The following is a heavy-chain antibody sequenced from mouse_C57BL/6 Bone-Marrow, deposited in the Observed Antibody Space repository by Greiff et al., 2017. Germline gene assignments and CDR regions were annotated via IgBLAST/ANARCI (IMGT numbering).Heavy chain of an antibody. CDR3: AREGTGKAY. CDR1: GFTFSSYG. Sequence: EVKLVESGGDLVKPGGSLKLSCAASGFTFSSYGMSWVRQTPDKRLEWVATISSGGSYTYYPDSVKGRFTIARDNAKNTLYLQMSSLKSEDTAMYYCAREGTGKAYWVQGTLVTVSA. CDR2: ISSGGSYT. D-gene: IGHD4-1*01. J-gene: IGHJ3*01. V-gene: IGHV5-6*01.